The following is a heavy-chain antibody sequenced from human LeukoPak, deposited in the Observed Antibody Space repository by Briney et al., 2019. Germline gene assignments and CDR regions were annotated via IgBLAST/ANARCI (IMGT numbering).Heavy chain of an antibody. V-gene: IGHV1-18*01. CDR2: ISAYNGNT. CDR3: ARGSSGSYFSWPTASDY. J-gene: IGHJ4*02. CDR1: GYTFTSYG. Sequence: ASVKVSCKASGYTFTSYGISWVRQAPGQGLEWMGWISAYNGNTNYAQKLQGRVTMTTDTSTSTAYMELRSLRSDDTAVYYCARGSSGSYFSWPTASDYWGQGTLVTASS. D-gene: IGHD1-26*01.